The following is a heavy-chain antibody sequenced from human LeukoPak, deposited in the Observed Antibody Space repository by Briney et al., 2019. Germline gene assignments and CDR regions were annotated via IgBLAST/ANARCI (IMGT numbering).Heavy chain of an antibody. CDR1: GFTFYDYA. J-gene: IGHJ4*02. V-gene: IGHV3-9*01. Sequence: QTGGSLRLSCAASGFTFYDYAMHWVRQAPGEGLEWVSGISWNSGSIGYADSVKGRFTISRDNAKNSLYLQMNSLRAEDTALYYCAKDSRDLDCGGDCRAEYYFDYWGQGTLVTVSS. D-gene: IGHD2-21*02. CDR3: AKDSRDLDCGGDCRAEYYFDY. CDR2: ISWNSGSI.